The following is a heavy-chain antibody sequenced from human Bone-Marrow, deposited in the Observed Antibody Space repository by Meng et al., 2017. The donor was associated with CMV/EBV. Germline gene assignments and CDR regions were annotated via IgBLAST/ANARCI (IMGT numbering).Heavy chain of an antibody. Sequence: GGSLRLSCKGSGYSFTSYWIGWVRQMPGKGLEWMGIIYPGDSDTRYSPSFQGQVTISADKSISTAYLQWSSLKASDTAVYYCARDRNILTGYYYWYYYYGMDVWGQGTTVTVSS. D-gene: IGHD3-9*01. CDR2: IYPGDSDT. V-gene: IGHV5-51*01. CDR3: ARDRNILTGYYYWYYYYGMDV. CDR1: GYSFTSYW. J-gene: IGHJ6*02.